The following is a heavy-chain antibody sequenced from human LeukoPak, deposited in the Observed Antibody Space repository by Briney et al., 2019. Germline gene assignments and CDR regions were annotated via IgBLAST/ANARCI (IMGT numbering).Heavy chain of an antibody. Sequence: GASVKVSCKTSGYIFAHNGISWVRQAPGQGPEWMEWISAYNGDTNYAQNFQGRVTITADESTSTAYMELSSLRSEDTAVYYCAGSLKLASHAFDIWGQGTMVTVSS. CDR2: ISAYNGDT. CDR1: GYIFAHNG. V-gene: IGHV1-18*01. D-gene: IGHD1-1*01. J-gene: IGHJ3*02. CDR3: AGSLKLASHAFDI.